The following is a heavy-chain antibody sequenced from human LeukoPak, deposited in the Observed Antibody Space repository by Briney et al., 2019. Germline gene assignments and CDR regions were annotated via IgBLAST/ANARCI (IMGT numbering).Heavy chain of an antibody. CDR3: ARGGGLLYYDFWSGYSY. D-gene: IGHD3-3*01. J-gene: IGHJ4*02. CDR2: INHSGST. V-gene: IGHV4-34*01. Sequence: SETLSLTCALYGGSFSGYYWSWIRQPPGRGREWIGEINHSGSTNYNPSLKSRVTISVDTSKTQFSLKLSSVTAADTAVYYCARGGGLLYYDFWSGYSYWGQGTLVTVSS. CDR1: GGSFSGYY.